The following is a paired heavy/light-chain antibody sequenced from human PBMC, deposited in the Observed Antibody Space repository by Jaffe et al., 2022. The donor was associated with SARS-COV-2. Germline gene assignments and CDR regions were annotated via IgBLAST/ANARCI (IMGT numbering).Heavy chain of an antibody. CDR3: AHRLVVTGTRCFDF. V-gene: IGHV2-5*01. Sequence: QITLKESGPTLVKPTQTLTLTCTFSGFSLSTSGVGVGWIRQPPGKALEWLAVIYWNDSKYYRTSLRSRLSITMDTSTNQVVLTMTNMDPVDTATYYCAHRLVVTGTRCFDFWGQGTLVTVSS. CDR2: IYWNDSK. J-gene: IGHJ4*02. D-gene: IGHD2-15*01. CDR1: GFSLSTSGVG.
Light chain of an antibody. V-gene: IGKV3-15*01. Sequence: EIVMTQSPAVLSVSPGERATLSCRASQSVSSNLAWYQQKPGQAPRLLIYAASTRATGIPARFSGSGSGTEFTLTISSLQSEDFAVYYCQQYNDWPPALTFGGGTKVEI. CDR3: QQYNDWPPALT. CDR1: QSVSSN. J-gene: IGKJ4*01. CDR2: AAS.